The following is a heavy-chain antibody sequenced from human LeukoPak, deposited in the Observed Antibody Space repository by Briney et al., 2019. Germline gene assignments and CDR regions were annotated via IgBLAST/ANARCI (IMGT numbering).Heavy chain of an antibody. J-gene: IGHJ4*02. V-gene: IGHV3-7*01. D-gene: IGHD3-10*01. CDR3: TSYGSGSSSHDY. Sequence: GSLRLSCAASGFTFTNYWVGWVRQAPGRGLEGVANIKQDGSVKYYVDSVKGRFTISRDNAENSLYLQMNSLRVEDTAVYYCTSYGSGSSSHDYWGQGTLVTVSS. CDR1: GFTFTNYW. CDR2: IKQDGSVK.